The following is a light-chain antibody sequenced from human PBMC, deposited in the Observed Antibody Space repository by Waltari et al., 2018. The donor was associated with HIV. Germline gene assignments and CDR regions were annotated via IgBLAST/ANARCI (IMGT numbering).Light chain of an antibody. CDR3: QQYSTWPLT. V-gene: IGKV3-15*01. J-gene: IGKJ1*01. CDR1: RSVGSS. CDR2: GAS. Sequence: EVVMTQSPATLLESPGKTANLSRRASRSVGSSLAWYQQKPGRGPRLLIYGASSRASDVPPTFSGSGAGTDFSLSISSLRSDDVGIYYCQQYSTWPLTFGRGTTVEIK.